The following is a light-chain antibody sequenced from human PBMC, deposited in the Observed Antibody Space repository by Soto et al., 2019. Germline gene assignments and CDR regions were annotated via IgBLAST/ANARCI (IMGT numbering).Light chain of an antibody. CDR3: HQYNNLPQT. V-gene: IGKV3-15*01. CDR1: QSVSSN. J-gene: IGKJ1*01. CDR2: GAS. Sequence: EIVMTQSPATLSVSPGERATLSCRASQSVSSNLAWYQQKPGQAPRLLMYGASTRATGIPARFSGSGSGTEFTLTISSLQSEDFAVYYCHQYNNLPQTFGQGNKVEIK.